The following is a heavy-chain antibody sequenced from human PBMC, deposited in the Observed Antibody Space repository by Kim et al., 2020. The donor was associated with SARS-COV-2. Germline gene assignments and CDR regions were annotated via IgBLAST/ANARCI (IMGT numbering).Heavy chain of an antibody. V-gene: IGHV4-39*01. D-gene: IGHD6-19*01. Sequence: SRKSRVTISVDTSKNQFCLKLSSVTAADTAVYYWARHRSPWLVQHSYFDYWGQGTLVTVSS. J-gene: IGHJ4*02. CDR3: ARHRSPWLVQHSYFDY.